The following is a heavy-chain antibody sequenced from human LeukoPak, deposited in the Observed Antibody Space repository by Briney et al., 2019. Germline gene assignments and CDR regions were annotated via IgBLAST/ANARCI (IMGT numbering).Heavy chain of an antibody. CDR3: TRVIVVVPAAPYYMDV. Sequence: GGSLRLSCTASGFTFGDYAMSWVRQAPGKGLEWVGFIRSKAYGGTTEYAASVKGRFTISRDDSKSIAYLQMNSLKTEDTAVYYCTRVIVVVPAAPYYMDVWGKGTTVTVSS. J-gene: IGHJ6*03. CDR2: IRSKAYGGTT. D-gene: IGHD2-2*01. V-gene: IGHV3-49*04. CDR1: GFTFGDYA.